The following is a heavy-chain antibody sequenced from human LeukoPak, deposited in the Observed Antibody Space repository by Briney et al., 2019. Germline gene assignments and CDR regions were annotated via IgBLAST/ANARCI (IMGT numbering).Heavy chain of an antibody. D-gene: IGHD6-19*01. Sequence: GASVKASCKASGYTFTSYDINWVRQATGQGLEWMGWMTPKSDNTGHAQKFQGRVTMTRNTSISTAYMELSGLGFEDTAVYYCARGTAVAGTSDAFDIWGQGTMVTVSS. J-gene: IGHJ3*02. CDR3: ARGTAVAGTSDAFDI. V-gene: IGHV1-8*01. CDR2: MTPKSDNT. CDR1: GYTFTSYD.